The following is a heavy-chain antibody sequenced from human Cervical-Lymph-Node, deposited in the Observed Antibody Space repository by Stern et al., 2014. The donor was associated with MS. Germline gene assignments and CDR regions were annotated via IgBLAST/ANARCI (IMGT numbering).Heavy chain of an antibody. CDR2: IIPGFGTP. Sequence: VQLVESGSEVRKPGSSVNITCKASGGTFRTFAVNWVRQAPGQGLEWVGGIIPGFGTPTYAQKFQGRVTIISDESTNTVYMKLSSLTTDDTATYFCASAHPATRRGYKGMNVWGQGTTIAVSS. V-gene: IGHV1-69*01. D-gene: IGHD2-2*01. CDR3: ASAHPATRRGYKGMNV. J-gene: IGHJ6*02. CDR1: GGTFRTFA.